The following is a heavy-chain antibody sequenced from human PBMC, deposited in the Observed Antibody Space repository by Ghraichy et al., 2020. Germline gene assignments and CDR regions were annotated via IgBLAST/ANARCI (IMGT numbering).Heavy chain of an antibody. CDR1: GGSISSGGYY. CDR3: ARGNYQLLLYYYYYMDV. D-gene: IGHD2-2*01. J-gene: IGHJ6*03. Sequence: TLSLTCTVSGGSISSGGYYWSWIRQHPGKGLEWIGYIYYSGSTYYNPSLKSRVTISVDTSKNQFSLKLSSVTAADTAVYYCARGNYQLLLYYYYYMDVWGKGTTVTVSS. V-gene: IGHV4-31*03. CDR2: IYYSGST.